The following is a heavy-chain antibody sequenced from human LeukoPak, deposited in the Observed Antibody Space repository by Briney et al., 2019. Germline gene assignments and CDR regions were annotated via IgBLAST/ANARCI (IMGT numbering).Heavy chain of an antibody. D-gene: IGHD6-19*01. CDR1: GSSMSSNY. Sequence: PSETLSLTCSVSGSSMSSNYWSWIRQPPGKGLEWIGYIYHSGNTNYSPSLESRVTMSVDESKNQFSLRVHFVSAADTAVYYCASTRRAAVAGRFDSWGQGTLVTVSS. CDR2: IYHSGNT. J-gene: IGHJ4*02. CDR3: ASTRRAAVAGRFDS. V-gene: IGHV4-4*09.